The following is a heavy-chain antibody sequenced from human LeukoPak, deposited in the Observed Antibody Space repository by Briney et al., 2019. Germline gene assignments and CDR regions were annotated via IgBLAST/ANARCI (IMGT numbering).Heavy chain of an antibody. CDR3: ASFVMILRYYGLDV. J-gene: IGHJ6*02. Sequence: GASVKVSCKASGYSFINFGLSWVRQAPGQGLEWMGWISAYNHNTNYAQKFQGRVTMTEDTSTDTAYMELSSLTSEDTAVYYCASFVMILRYYGLDVWGQGTTVTVSS. D-gene: IGHD3-16*01. CDR2: ISAYNHNT. V-gene: IGHV1-18*01. CDR1: GYSFINFG.